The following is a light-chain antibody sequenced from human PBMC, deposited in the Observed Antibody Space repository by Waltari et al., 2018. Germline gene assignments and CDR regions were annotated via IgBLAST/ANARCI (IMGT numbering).Light chain of an antibody. J-gene: IGLJ3*02. CDR2: KGT. V-gene: IGLV8-61*01. CDR1: SGSVSTTSY. Sequence: QTVVTQEQSLSVSPGGTVTLTCALTSGSVSTTSYATWYQQTPGQPPRTLVYKGTSRSSGVPDRFSGSVLGNTVALTITGAQADDESNYYCSLYMGSGIWVFGGGTKLTVL. CDR3: SLYMGSGIWV.